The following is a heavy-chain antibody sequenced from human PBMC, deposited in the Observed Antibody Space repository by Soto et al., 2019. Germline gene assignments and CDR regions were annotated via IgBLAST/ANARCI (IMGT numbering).Heavy chain of an antibody. CDR2: IYYSGIT. CDR3: ARGSGYSSSWFGD. Sequence: QVQLQESGPGLVKPSETLSLTCTVSGGSISSYYWSWIRQPPGKGLEWIGYIYYSGITNYNPSLKSRVTISVDTSKSQFSLRLSSVTAADTAVYYCARGSGYSSSWFGDWGQGTLVTVSS. D-gene: IGHD6-13*01. J-gene: IGHJ4*02. CDR1: GGSISSYY. V-gene: IGHV4-59*01.